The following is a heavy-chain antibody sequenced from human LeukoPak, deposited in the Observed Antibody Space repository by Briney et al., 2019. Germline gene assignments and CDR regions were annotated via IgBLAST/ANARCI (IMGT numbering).Heavy chain of an antibody. D-gene: IGHD1-26*01. CDR1: GGSISSSNW. CDR3: ARNFRKVWEPTYYYGMDV. V-gene: IGHV4-4*02. CDR2: IYHSGST. J-gene: IGHJ6*02. Sequence: PSETLSLTCAVSGGSISSSNWWSWVRQPPGKGLEWIGEIYHSGSTNYNPSLKSRVTISVDKSKNQFSLKLSSVTAADTAVYYCARNFRKVWEPTYYYGMDVWGQGTTVTVSS.